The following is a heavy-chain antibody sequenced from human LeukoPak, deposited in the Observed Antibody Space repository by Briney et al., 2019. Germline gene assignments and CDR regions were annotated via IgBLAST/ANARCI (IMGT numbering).Heavy chain of an antibody. CDR2: INSDGGST. Sequence: GGSLRLSCAASAFAFDDYVMHWVRQVPGKGLVWVSRINSDGGSTIYADSVKGRFTISRDNAKNTLYLQMNSLRAEDTAVYYCARARSSGYFDYWGQGTLVSVSS. CDR1: AFAFDDYV. CDR3: ARARSSGYFDY. J-gene: IGHJ4*02. D-gene: IGHD3-22*01. V-gene: IGHV3-74*01.